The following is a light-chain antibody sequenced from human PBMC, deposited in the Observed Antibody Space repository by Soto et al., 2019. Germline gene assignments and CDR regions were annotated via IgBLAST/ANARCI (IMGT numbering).Light chain of an antibody. V-gene: IGKV3D-11*02. J-gene: IGKJ1*01. Sequence: EIQLTQSPSTLSASVGERATLSCRASQTISTYLAWYQQKPGQAPRLLIYHTSNLAAGVAARFSGSGSGTDFTLIISCLQPDDSAPYYCQQCANTHPPWMFGQGTKVDIK. CDR2: HTS. CDR3: QQCANTHPPWM. CDR1: QTISTY.